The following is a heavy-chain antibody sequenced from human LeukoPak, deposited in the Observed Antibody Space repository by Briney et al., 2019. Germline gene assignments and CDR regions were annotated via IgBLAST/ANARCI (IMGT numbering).Heavy chain of an antibody. CDR1: GYTFTSYY. J-gene: IGHJ4*02. Sequence: GASVNVSCKASGYTFTSYYMHWVRQAPGQGLEWMGIINPSGGSTSYAQKFQGRVTMTRDTSTSTVYMELSSLRSEDTAVYYCARDLPHCSGGSCYASYYFDYWGQATLVTVSS. V-gene: IGHV1-46*01. D-gene: IGHD2-15*01. CDR3: ARDLPHCSGGSCYASYYFDY. CDR2: INPSGGST.